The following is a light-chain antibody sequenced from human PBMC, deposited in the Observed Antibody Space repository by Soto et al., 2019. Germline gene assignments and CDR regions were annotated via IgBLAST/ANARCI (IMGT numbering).Light chain of an antibody. CDR1: ISDVGKYKY. CDR3: CSYAGSYTYV. Sequence: QSVLTQPRSVSGYPAQSVIISCTGTISDVGKYKYVSWYQQHAGKAPKLLIYDVTQRPSRVPDRFSGSKSRNTASLTISGLQAEDEADYYCCSYAGSYTYVFGVGTKVTVL. CDR2: DVT. V-gene: IGLV2-11*02. J-gene: IGLJ1*01.